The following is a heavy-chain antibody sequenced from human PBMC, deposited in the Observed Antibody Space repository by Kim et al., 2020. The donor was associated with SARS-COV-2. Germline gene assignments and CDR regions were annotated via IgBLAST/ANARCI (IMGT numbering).Heavy chain of an antibody. CDR3: AKDGRGWNLDY. J-gene: IGHJ4*02. Sequence: GGSLRLSCAASGFTFSSYGMHWVRQAPGKGLEWVAVISYDGSNKYYADSVKGRFTISRDNSKNTLYLQMNSLRAEDTAVYYCAKDGRGWNLDYWGQGTLVTVSS. D-gene: IGHD6-19*01. CDR1: GFTFSSYG. V-gene: IGHV3-30*18. CDR2: ISYDGSNK.